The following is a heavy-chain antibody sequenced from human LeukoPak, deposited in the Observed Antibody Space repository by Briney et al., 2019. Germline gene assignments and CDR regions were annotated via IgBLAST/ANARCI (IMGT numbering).Heavy chain of an antibody. D-gene: IGHD2-2*01. CDR1: GFTFNTYS. J-gene: IGHJ4*02. V-gene: IGHV3-21*01. Sequence: GGSLRLSCAASGFTFNTYSMDWVRQAPGKGLEWVSSISSSSDYIYYADSVKGRFTISRDNAKNSLYLQMHSLRVEDTAVYYCARAPTVLVGYCSSSSCQADYWGQGTLVTVSS. CDR2: ISSSSDYI. CDR3: ARAPTVLVGYCSSSSCQADY.